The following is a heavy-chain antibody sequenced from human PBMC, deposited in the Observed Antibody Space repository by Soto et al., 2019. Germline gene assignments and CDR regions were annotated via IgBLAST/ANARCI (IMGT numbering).Heavy chain of an antibody. V-gene: IGHV1-18*01. Sequence: GASVKVSCKASGYTFTSYGISWVRQAPGQGLEWMGWISAYNGNTNYAQKLQGRVTMTTDTSTSTAYMELTSLTAADTAIYYCARSNWYSEYWGQGTLVTVSS. CDR1: GYTFTSYG. CDR2: ISAYNGNT. D-gene: IGHD7-27*01. CDR3: ARSNWYSEY. J-gene: IGHJ4*02.